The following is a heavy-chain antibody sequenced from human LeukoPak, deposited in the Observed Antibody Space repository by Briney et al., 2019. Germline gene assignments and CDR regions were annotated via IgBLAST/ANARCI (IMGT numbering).Heavy chain of an antibody. D-gene: IGHD2-15*01. Sequence: PGGSLRLSCAASGFTFSSYGMHWVRQAPGKGLEWVAVISYDGSNKYYADSVKGRFTISRDNSKNTLYLQMNSLKAEDTAVYYCAKVSTPIVVVVAAATEFDYWGQGTLVTVSS. J-gene: IGHJ4*02. V-gene: IGHV3-30*18. CDR3: AKVSTPIVVVVAAATEFDY. CDR1: GFTFSSYG. CDR2: ISYDGSNK.